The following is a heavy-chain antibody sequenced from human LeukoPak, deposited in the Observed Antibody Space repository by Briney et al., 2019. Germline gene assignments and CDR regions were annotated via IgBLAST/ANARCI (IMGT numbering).Heavy chain of an antibody. Sequence: GGSLRLSCVASGFSFSNYAMSWVRQAPGEGLEWVSGISGFGSSPYYADSVKGRFTISRDNSKNTLYLQMNSLRAEDTAVYYCADLGTTYYYDHSTYWGRGTLVTVSS. V-gene: IGHV3-23*01. D-gene: IGHD3-22*01. CDR3: ADLGTTYYYDHSTY. CDR1: GFSFSNYA. CDR2: ISGFGSSP. J-gene: IGHJ4*02.